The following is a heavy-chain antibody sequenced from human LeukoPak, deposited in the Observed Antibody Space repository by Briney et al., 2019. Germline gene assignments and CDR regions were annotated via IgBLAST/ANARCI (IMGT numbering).Heavy chain of an antibody. CDR1: GVSYA. CDR2: ITSTGDNT. Sequence: GGSLRLSCPGAGVSYAMTWVRQDQGKELACFSVITSTGDNTYYIDSVKGRFTISRDDSKNTLYLQMNSLRVEDTAIYYCAKAGLILHAGYWGQGTLVTVSS. J-gene: IGHJ4*02. CDR3: AKAGLILHAGY. D-gene: IGHD2-21*01. V-gene: IGHV3-23*01.